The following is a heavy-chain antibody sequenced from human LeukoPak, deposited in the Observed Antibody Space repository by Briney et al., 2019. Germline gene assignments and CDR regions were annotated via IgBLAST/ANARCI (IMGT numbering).Heavy chain of an antibody. CDR3: AKGYSRVDY. Sequence: TGESLKIPCKGSGYSFTSYWIGWVRQMPGKGLEWMGIINPSDSDTRYSPSFQGQVTISADKSISTVYLQWSSLKASDTAKYYCAKGYSRVDYWGQGTLVTVSS. CDR1: GYSFTSYW. D-gene: IGHD5-12*01. V-gene: IGHV5-51*01. J-gene: IGHJ4*02. CDR2: INPSDSDT.